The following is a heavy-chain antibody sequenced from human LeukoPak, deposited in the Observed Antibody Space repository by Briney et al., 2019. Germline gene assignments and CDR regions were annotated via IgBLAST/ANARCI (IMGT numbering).Heavy chain of an antibody. CDR3: ARVLGNWNYLIGCFDY. V-gene: IGHV4-39*07. CDR1: GGSISSSSYY. CDR2: IYYSGST. D-gene: IGHD1-7*01. Sequence: SSETLSLTCTVSGGSISSSSYYWGWIRQPPGKGLEWIGSIYYSGSTYYNPSLKSRVTISVDTSKNQFSLKLSSVTAADTAVYYCARVLGNWNYLIGCFDYWGQGTLVTVSS. J-gene: IGHJ4*02.